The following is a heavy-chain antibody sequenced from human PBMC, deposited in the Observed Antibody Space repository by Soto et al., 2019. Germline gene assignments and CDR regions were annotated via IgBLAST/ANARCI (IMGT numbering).Heavy chain of an antibody. V-gene: IGHV3-48*03. J-gene: IGHJ3*02. CDR3: ARVAAEVAFDI. CDR2: ISSSGSTI. CDR1: GFTFSSYE. Sequence: PGGSLRLSCAASGFTFSSYEMNWVRQAPGKGLEWVSYISSSGSTIYYADSVKGRFTISRDNAKNSLYLQMNSLRAEDTAVYYCARVAAEVAFDIWGQGTMVTVSS. D-gene: IGHD6-25*01.